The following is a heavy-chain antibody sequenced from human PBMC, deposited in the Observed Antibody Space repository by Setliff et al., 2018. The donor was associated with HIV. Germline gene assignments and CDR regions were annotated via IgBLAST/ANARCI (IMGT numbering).Heavy chain of an antibody. J-gene: IGHJ6*03. CDR2: INTNTGNP. D-gene: IGHD2-15*01. Sequence: ASVKVSCKASGYAFTTYAMNWVRQAPGQGLEWMGWINTNTGNPTYAQGFTGRFVFSLDTSVSTAYLQISSLKAEDTAVYYCAREVVVAGVHYYNMDVWGKGTTVTVSS. CDR1: GYAFTTYA. CDR3: AREVVVAGVHYYNMDV. V-gene: IGHV7-4-1*02.